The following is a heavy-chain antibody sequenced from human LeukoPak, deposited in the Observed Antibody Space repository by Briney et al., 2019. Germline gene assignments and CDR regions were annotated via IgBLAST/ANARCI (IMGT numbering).Heavy chain of an antibody. CDR3: ARQELYYYDSSCLYY. CDR2: IYPGDSDT. Sequence: GESLKISCKGSGYSFTSYWIGWVRQMPGKGLEWMGIIYPGDSDTRYSPSFQGQVTISADKSISTAYLQWSSLKASDTAMYYCARQELYYYDSSCLYYWGQGTLVTVSS. D-gene: IGHD3-22*01. CDR1: GYSFTSYW. J-gene: IGHJ4*02. V-gene: IGHV5-51*01.